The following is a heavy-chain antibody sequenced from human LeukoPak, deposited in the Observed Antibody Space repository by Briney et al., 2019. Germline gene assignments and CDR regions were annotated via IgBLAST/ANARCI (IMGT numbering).Heavy chain of an antibody. CDR3: AIGYGSGGYFNF. CDR2: ISGSGGST. CDR1: GFTFSTYA. D-gene: IGHD3-10*01. J-gene: IGHJ4*02. Sequence: GGSLRLSCATSGFTFSTYAMSWVRQAPGKGLEWVAGISGSGGSTYYADSVKGRFTISRDNSKNTLYLQMNTLRAEDTAGYYCAIGYGSGGYFNFWGQGTLVTVSS. V-gene: IGHV3-23*01.